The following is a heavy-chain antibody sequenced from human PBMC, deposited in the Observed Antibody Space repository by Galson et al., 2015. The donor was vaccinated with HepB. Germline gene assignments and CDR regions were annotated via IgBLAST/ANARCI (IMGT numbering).Heavy chain of an antibody. V-gene: IGHV4-39*07. CDR1: GGSISSSSYY. J-gene: IGHJ4*02. Sequence: LSLTCTVSGGSISSSSYYWGWIRQPPGKGLEWIGSIYYSGSTYYNPSLKSRVTISVDTSKNQFSLKLSSVTAADTAVYYCARGDSSSWSLGVFDYWGQGTLVTVSS. CDR2: IYYSGST. D-gene: IGHD6-13*01. CDR3: ARGDSSSWSLGVFDY.